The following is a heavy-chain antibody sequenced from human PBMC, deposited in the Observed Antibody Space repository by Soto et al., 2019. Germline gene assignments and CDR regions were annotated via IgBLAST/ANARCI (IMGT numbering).Heavy chain of an antibody. CDR3: GRDEVRNGVGV. V-gene: IGHV3-7*01. CDR2: IKGDGSEK. CDR1: GFTFTSYW. J-gene: IGHJ6*02. Sequence: EVRLVESGGGLVQPGGSLRLSCVASGFTFTSYWMSWFRQAPGKGLEWVANIKGDGSEKKYVDSVKGRFTISRDNAHNSVSLQMNSLRAEDTALYYCGRDEVRNGVGVWGQGTTVTVSS.